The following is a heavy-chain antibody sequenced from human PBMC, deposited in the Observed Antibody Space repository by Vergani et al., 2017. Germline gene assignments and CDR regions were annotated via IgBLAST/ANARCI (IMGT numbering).Heavy chain of an antibody. CDR1: GFSLSNARMG. Sequence: QESGPGLVKPSETLTLTCTVSGFSLSNARMGVSWNRQPPGKALEWLAHIFSNDEKSYSTSLKSRLTISKDTSKSQVVLTMTNMDPVDTATYYCARIGPTRYYYYYMDVWGKGTTVTVSS. CDR2: IFSNDEK. V-gene: IGHV2-26*01. CDR3: ARIGPTRYYYYYMDV. J-gene: IGHJ6*03.